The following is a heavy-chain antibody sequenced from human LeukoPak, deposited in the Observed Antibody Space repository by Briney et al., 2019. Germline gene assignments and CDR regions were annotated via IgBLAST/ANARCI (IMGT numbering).Heavy chain of an antibody. CDR1: GYTFTSYY. CDR2: INPSGGST. Sequence: ASVKVSCKASGYTFTSYYMHWVRQAPGQGLEWMGIINPSGGSTSYAQKFQGRVTMTRDTSTSTVYMELSSLRSEDTAVYYCAKASGTTVTTWRILGTRDYYYYYGMDVWGQGTTVTVSS. V-gene: IGHV1-46*01. CDR3: AKASGTTVTTWRILGTRDYYYYYGMDV. D-gene: IGHD4-17*01. J-gene: IGHJ6*02.